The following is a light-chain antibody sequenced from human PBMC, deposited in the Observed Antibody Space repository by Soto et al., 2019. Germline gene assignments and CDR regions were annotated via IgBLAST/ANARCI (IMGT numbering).Light chain of an antibody. CDR2: GAS. V-gene: IGKV3-20*01. Sequence: ELVMTQSPATLSLSPGERATLSCRASQNFNNNLAGYQQKPGQAPGLLIYGASTRATGIPDSFRGTGSGTDFTLTISRLEPEDFAVYYCQQYGSSPYTFGLGTKV. J-gene: IGKJ2*01. CDR3: QQYGSSPYT. CDR1: QNFNNN.